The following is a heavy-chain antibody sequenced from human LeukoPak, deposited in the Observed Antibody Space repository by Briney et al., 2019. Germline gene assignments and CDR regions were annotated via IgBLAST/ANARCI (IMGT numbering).Heavy chain of an antibody. V-gene: IGHV3-30*02. CDR1: RFTFSSYS. J-gene: IGHJ3*01. Sequence: GGSLRLSCAASRFTFSSYSMNWVRQAPGKGLEWVAFIRFDGTSKYYADSVKGRFTISRDNSKNTLYLQMNSLRAEDTAVYYCARGQVVTWGPGTMVTVSS. CDR3: ARGQVVT. D-gene: IGHD3-16*02. CDR2: IRFDGTSK.